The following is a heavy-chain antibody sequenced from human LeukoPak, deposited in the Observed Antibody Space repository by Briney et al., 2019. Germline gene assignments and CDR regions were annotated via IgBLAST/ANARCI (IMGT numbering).Heavy chain of an antibody. CDR3: ASCIVGTSAGYFDY. J-gene: IGHJ4*02. Sequence: SETLSLTCTVSGGSISSYYWSWIRQPPGKGLEWIGYVDYSGSTNSNPSLKSRVTISVDTSKNQFSLKLSSVTAADTAVYYCASCIVGTSAGYFDYWGQGTLVTVSS. V-gene: IGHV4-59*12. CDR1: GGSISSYY. CDR2: VDYSGST. D-gene: IGHD1-26*01.